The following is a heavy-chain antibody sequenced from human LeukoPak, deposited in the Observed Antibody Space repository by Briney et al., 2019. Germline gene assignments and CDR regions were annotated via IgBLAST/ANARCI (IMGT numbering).Heavy chain of an antibody. CDR1: GGSISSSNW. D-gene: IGHD6-13*01. Sequence: SGTLSLTCAVSGGSISSSNWWSWVRQPPGKGLEWIGEIYHSGSTNYNPSLKSRVTISVDESKNQFSLKLSSVTAADTAVYYCARGGFHMGQLGDYFDYWGQGTLVTVSS. CDR2: IYHSGST. CDR3: ARGGFHMGQLGDYFDY. V-gene: IGHV4-4*02. J-gene: IGHJ4*02.